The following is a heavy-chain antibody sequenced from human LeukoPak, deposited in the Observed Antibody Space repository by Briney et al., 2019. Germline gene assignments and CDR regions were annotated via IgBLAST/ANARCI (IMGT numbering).Heavy chain of an antibody. J-gene: IGHJ4*02. D-gene: IGHD1-26*01. Sequence: GESLKISCNASGYRTTTYWIGWVRQTPGKGLEWMGIIYTGDSDTRYSPSFQGQVTISVDKSISTAYLQWSSLKASDTAMYYCVRHVDTGNYRYFDYWGQGTLVTVSS. CDR2: IYTGDSDT. CDR1: GYRTTTYW. V-gene: IGHV5-51*01. CDR3: VRHVDTGNYRYFDY.